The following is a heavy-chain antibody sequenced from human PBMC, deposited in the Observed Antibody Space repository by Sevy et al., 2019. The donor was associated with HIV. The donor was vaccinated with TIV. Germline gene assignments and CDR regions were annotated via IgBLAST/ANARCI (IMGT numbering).Heavy chain of an antibody. Sequence: GGSLRLSCAASGFTFRDYSMNWVRQAPGQGLEWVASISSASSYRKYGDSVKGRFTISRDNAKNLLYLELNSRRVEDTAVYYCTRVDYYDTSASQYWGQGILVTVSS. CDR3: TRVDYYDTSASQY. D-gene: IGHD3-22*01. CDR2: ISSASSYR. J-gene: IGHJ4*02. CDR1: GFTFRDYS. V-gene: IGHV3-21*06.